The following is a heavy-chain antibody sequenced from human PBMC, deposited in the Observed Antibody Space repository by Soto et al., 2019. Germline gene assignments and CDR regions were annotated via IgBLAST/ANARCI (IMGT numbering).Heavy chain of an antibody. CDR3: ARDPDSWYYFDY. CDR1: GFTFSSYS. J-gene: IGHJ4*02. D-gene: IGHD6-13*01. Sequence: EVQLVESGGGLVQPGGSLRLSCAASGFTFSSYSMNWVLQAPGKRLEWVSYISSSSSTIYYADSVKGRFTISRDNANNSLYPQMNSLRAEETAVYYSARDPDSWYYFDYWGQGTLVTVSS. V-gene: IGHV3-48*01. CDR2: ISSSSSTI.